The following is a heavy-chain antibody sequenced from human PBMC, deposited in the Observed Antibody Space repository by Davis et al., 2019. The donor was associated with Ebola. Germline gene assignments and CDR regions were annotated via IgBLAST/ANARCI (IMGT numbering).Heavy chain of an antibody. Sequence: GESLKISCAASGFTFSNFAMHWVRQASGKGLEWVGRIRSKANSYATAYAASVKGRFTISRDDSKNTAYLQMNSLKTEDTAVYYCTGTVTTIDYWGQGTLVTVSS. CDR2: IRSKANSYAT. J-gene: IGHJ4*02. D-gene: IGHD4-17*01. CDR1: GFTFSNFA. CDR3: TGTVTTIDY. V-gene: IGHV3-73*01.